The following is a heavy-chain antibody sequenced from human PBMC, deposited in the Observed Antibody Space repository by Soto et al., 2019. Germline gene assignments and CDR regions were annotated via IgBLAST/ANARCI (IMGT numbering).Heavy chain of an antibody. D-gene: IGHD3-10*01. CDR1: CASISSYY. V-gene: IGHV4-59*08. CDR2: IYYSGST. J-gene: IGHJ6*04. Sequence: SETLSLTCTVSCASISSYYWSWIRQPPGKGLEWIGYIYYSGSTNYNPSLKCRVTISVDTSKNQLSLKLSSVTATDTAVYYCARQRYYGSGSYSLDVWGKGTTVTVSS. CDR3: ARQRYYGSGSYSLDV.